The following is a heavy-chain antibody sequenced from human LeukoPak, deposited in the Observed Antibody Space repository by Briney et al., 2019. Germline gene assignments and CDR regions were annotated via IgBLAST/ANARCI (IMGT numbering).Heavy chain of an antibody. Sequence: SETLSLTCAVYGGSFSDYYWSWIRQPPGKGLEWIGYIYYSGSTNYNPSLKSRVTISVDTSKNQFSLKLSSVTAADTAVYYCARRLAFDIWGQGAMVTVSS. CDR3: ARRLAFDI. V-gene: IGHV4-59*08. J-gene: IGHJ3*02. CDR1: GGSFSDYY. CDR2: IYYSGST.